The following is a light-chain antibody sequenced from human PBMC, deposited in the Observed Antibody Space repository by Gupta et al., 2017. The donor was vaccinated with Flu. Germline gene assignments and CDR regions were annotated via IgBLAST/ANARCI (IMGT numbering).Light chain of an antibody. Sequence: QSVLTQPPSVSAAPGQKVTIFCSGSSSNIGNNYVSWYQHLPGTAPKLLIYDNNKRPSGIPDRFSGSKSGTSATLGIAGLQTGDEADYYCGTWDSSLTAGVFGGGTSLTVL. CDR3: GTWDSSLTAGV. CDR2: DNN. CDR1: SSNIGNNY. J-gene: IGLJ3*02. V-gene: IGLV1-51*01.